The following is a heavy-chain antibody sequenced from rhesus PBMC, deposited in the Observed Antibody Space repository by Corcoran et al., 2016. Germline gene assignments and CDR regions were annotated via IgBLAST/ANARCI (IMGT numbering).Heavy chain of an antibody. D-gene: IGHD4-11*01. V-gene: IGHV4-80*01. CDR2: VNGDGGST. CDR3: ARDDNNNGDWHFDF. J-gene: IGHJ2*01. CDR1: VASISSSW. Sequence: QVQLKESGPGLVRPSETLSLTCAVSVASISSSWWSWRRQPPGKGLELIGVVNGDGGSTYSNPSLGSRVSISKDASNNQFSLKLTSVTAADTAMYYCARDDNNNGDWHFDFWGPGTPIIISS.